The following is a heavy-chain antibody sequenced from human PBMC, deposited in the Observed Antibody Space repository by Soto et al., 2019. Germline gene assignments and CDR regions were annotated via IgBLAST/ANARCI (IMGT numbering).Heavy chain of an antibody. J-gene: IGHJ6*02. CDR3: ARDMEVVAAGYYYYGMDV. D-gene: IGHD2-15*01. CDR2: MYYSGST. V-gene: IGHV4-59*01. CDR1: GGSISSYY. Sequence: SETLSLTCTVSGGSISSYYWSWVRQPPGKGLEWIGYMYYSGSTNYNPSLKSRVTISVDTSKNQFSLKLSSVTAADTAVYYCARDMEVVAAGYYYYGMDVWGQGTTVTVSS.